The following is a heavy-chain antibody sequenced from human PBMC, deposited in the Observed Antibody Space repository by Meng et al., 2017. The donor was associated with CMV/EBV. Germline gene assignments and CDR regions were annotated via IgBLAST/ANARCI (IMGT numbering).Heavy chain of an antibody. CDR1: GFTVSSNY. CDR2: IYSGGRT. J-gene: IGHJ4*02. D-gene: IGHD5-12*01. CDR3: ARSGYSGYAADLTFDY. V-gene: IGHV3-53*01. Sequence: GESLKISCAASGFTVSSNYMSWVRQAPGKGLEWVSVIYSGGRTYYADSVKGRFTISRDNSKNTLYLQMNSLRAEDTAVYYCARSGYSGYAADLTFDYWGQGTLVTVSS.